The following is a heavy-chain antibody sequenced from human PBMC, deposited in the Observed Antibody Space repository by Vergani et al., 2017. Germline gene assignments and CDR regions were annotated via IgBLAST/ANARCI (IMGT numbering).Heavy chain of an antibody. CDR2: ISWNSGSI. D-gene: IGHD2-15*01. V-gene: IGHV3-9*01. J-gene: IGHJ3*02. CDR1: GFTFDDYA. CDR3: AMVVAAGDAFDI. Sequence: EVQLVESGGGLVQPGRSLRLSCAASGFTFDDYAMHWVRQAPGKGLEWVSGISWNSGSIGYADSVKGRFTISRDNAKNSLYLQMNSLRAEDTALYYCAMVVAAGDAFDIWGQGTMVTVSS.